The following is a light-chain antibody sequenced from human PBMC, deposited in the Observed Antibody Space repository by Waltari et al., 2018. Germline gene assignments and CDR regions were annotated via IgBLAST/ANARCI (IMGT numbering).Light chain of an antibody. CDR2: GAS. CDR1: QGISTY. J-gene: IGKJ1*01. V-gene: IGKV1D-8*03. CDR3: QHYYNFPWT. Sequence: VIWMTQSPSLLYASPGDRVTITCRMSQGISTYLAWYQQKPGRAPDLLIYGASILNSGVPSRFSGSGSGTDFTLTISSLQSEDVATYYCQHYYNFPWTFGQGTKVEIK.